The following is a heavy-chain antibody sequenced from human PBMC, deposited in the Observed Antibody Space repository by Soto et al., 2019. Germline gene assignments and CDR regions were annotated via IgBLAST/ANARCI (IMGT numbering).Heavy chain of an antibody. CDR1: GLTFSSSA. CDR3: LKSLNCHWQNWFDL. J-gene: IGHJ5*02. CDR2: ISDSGGRT. Sequence: EVQILESGGGLVQPGGSLRLSCAASGLTFSSSAMNWVRQAPGKGLEWVSIISDSGGRTYYADSVKGRFTISRDNSKNTLYLQMNSLGAEDTAMYYCLKSLNCHWQNWFDLWGQGTLVTVSS. V-gene: IGHV3-23*01. D-gene: IGHD1-20*01.